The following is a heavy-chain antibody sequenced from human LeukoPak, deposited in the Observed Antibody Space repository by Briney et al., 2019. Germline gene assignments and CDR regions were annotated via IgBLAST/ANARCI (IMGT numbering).Heavy chain of an antibody. D-gene: IGHD6-19*01. CDR1: GFTFSTYW. CDR2: INSDASST. Sequence: GGSLRLSCAASGFTFSTYWMHWVRKAPGKGLVWVSGINSDASSTSYADSVKGRFTISRDNAKNTLYLQMNSLRAEDTAVYYCARANDIAVVGLHFDYWGQGTLVTVSS. V-gene: IGHV3-74*01. CDR3: ARANDIAVVGLHFDY. J-gene: IGHJ4*02.